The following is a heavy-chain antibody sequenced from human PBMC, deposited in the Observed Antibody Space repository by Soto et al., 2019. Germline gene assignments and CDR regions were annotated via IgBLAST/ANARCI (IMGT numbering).Heavy chain of an antibody. Sequence: ASVKVSCKASGYTFTSYYMHLVRQAPGQGLEWMGIINPSGGSTSYAQKFQGRVTMTRDTSTSTVYMELSSLRSEDTAVYYCARVAPGIAAAGPRIAFDPWGQGTLVTVSS. D-gene: IGHD6-13*01. CDR3: ARVAPGIAAAGPRIAFDP. CDR2: INPSGGST. V-gene: IGHV1-46*01. J-gene: IGHJ5*02. CDR1: GYTFTSYY.